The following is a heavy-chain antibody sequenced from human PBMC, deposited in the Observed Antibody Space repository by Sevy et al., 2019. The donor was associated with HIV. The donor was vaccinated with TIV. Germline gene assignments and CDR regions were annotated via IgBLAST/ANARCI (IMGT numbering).Heavy chain of an antibody. CDR3: ARERAGAVKYFDF. D-gene: IGHD6-13*01. CDR1: GYTFTGNA. J-gene: IGHJ4*02. V-gene: IGHV1-3*04. CDR2: INIGNGNT. Sequence: APVKVSCKAFGYTFTGNALHWVRQAPGQRLEWMGWINIGNGNTKYSQKFHGRVTITRDTSATTAYMELSSLIPEDTATYYCARERAGAVKYFDFWGQGSLVTVSS.